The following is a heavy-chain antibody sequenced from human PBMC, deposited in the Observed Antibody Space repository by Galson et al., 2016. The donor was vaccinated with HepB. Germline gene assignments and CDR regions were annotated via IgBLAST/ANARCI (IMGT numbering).Heavy chain of an antibody. J-gene: IGHJ4*02. CDR1: GDSVSSGSYY. V-gene: IGHV4-61*01. CDR2: IQYTGST. CDR3: AREKGSGWSDY. D-gene: IGHD6-19*01. Sequence: SETLSLTCSVSGDSVSSGSYYWTWIRQPPGKGLEWIGFIQYTGSTNYNPTLKSRVSISVDTSSNQFSLKLISVTAADTAVYFCAREKGSGWSDYWGQGTLVTVSS.